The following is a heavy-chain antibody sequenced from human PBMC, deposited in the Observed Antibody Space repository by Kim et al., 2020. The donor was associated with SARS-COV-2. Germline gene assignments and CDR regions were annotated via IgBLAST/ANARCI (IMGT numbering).Heavy chain of an antibody. CDR1: GGSISSYY. CDR3: ARVNVLRYFDWLSPLYYYGMAV. CDR2: IYYSGST. D-gene: IGHD3-9*01. V-gene: IGHV4-59*01. J-gene: IGHJ6*02. Sequence: SETLSLTCTVSGGSISSYYWSWIRQPPGKGLEWIGYIYYSGSTNYNPSLKSRVTISVDTSKNQFSLKLSSVTAADTAVYYCARVNVLRYFDWLSPLYYYGMAVWGQGTTVTVSS.